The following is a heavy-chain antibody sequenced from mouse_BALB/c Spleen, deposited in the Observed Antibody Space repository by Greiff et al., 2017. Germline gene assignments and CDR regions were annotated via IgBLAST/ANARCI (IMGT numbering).Heavy chain of an antibody. Sequence: EVMLVESGGGLVKPGGSLKLSCAASGFTFSSYAMSWVRQTPEKRLEWVASISSGGSTYYPDSVKGRFTISRDNARNILYLQMSSLRSEDTAMYYCARGRAPYYDYWGQGTTLTVSS. V-gene: IGHV5-6-5*01. J-gene: IGHJ2*01. CDR3: ARGRAPYYDY. D-gene: IGHD3-1*01. CDR2: ISSGGST. CDR1: GFTFSSYA.